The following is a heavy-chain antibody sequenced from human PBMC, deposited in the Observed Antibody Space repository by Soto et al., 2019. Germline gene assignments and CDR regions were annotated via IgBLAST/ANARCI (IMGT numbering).Heavy chain of an antibody. CDR1: GGSISSYY. CDR2: IYYSGST. D-gene: IGHD4-4*01. V-gene: IGHV4-59*01. J-gene: IGHJ4*02. Sequence: ETLSLTCTVSGGSISSYYWSWIRQPPGKGLEWIGYIYYSGSTNYNPSLKSRVTISVDTSKNQVSLNVSSVTAADSAVYYCRGARPSLQEFDYWGQGTLVTVSS. CDR3: RGARPSLQEFDY.